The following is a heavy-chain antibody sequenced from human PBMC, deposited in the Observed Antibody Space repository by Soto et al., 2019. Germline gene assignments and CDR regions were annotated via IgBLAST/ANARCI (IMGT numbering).Heavy chain of an antibody. Sequence: GASVKVSCKASGYNFNVYYLHWLLQSPLQWLEWMGCIVPNSGGTYSAQKFQGRLTLTRDSSISTTYLELSSLTSDDTAVYYCARGFLYCSDGACYVDSWGQGTLVTVS. J-gene: IGHJ4*02. V-gene: IGHV1-2*02. CDR1: GYNFNVYY. CDR2: IVPNSGGT. CDR3: ARGFLYCSDGACYVDS. D-gene: IGHD2-15*01.